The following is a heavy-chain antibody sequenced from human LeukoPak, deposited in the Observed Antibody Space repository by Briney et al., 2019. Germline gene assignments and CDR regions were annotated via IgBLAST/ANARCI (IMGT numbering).Heavy chain of an antibody. J-gene: IGHJ4*02. V-gene: IGHV1-24*01. CDR3: ATDWYSSGWYYFDY. D-gene: IGHD6-19*01. CDR1: GYIHTELS. CDR2: FDPEDGET. Sequence: ASVKVSCKVSGYIHTELSMHWVRQAPGKGLEGMGGFDPEDGETIYAQKFQGRVTMTEDTSTDTAYMELSSLRSEDTAVYYCATDWYSSGWYYFDYWGQGTLVTVSS.